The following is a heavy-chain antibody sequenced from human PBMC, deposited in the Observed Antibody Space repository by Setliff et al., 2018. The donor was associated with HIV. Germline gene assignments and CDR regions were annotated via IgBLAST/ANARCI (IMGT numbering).Heavy chain of an antibody. CDR3: VRDPIHYMDV. D-gene: IGHD3-9*01. Sequence: SETLSLTCSVSGGSVSSSRFYWGWIRQPPGKGLEWIGSLYNTGSTYYNPSLKRRVTILVDTPKNQFSLKLTSVTAADTAVYFCVRDPIHYMDVWGKGTTVTVSS. CDR2: LYNTGST. J-gene: IGHJ6*03. V-gene: IGHV4-39*07. CDR1: GGSVSSSRFY.